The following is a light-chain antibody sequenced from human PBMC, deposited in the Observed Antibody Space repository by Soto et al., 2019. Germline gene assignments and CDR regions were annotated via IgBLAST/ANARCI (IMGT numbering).Light chain of an antibody. V-gene: IGLV6-57*04. CDR3: QSYDRSNVV. Sequence: NFMLTQPHSVSESPGKTVTISCTRSSGSIASNYVQWYQQRPGSVPTIVIYEDNQRPSGVPDRFSGSIDSSSNSAPLTISGLKTEDEADYYCQSYDRSNVVFGGGTKLTVL. CDR2: EDN. J-gene: IGLJ2*01. CDR1: SGSIASNY.